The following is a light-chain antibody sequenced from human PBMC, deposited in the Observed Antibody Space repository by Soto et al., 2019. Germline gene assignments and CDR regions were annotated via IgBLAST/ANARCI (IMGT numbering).Light chain of an antibody. V-gene: IGKV1-6*01. CDR3: LQDFNYPWT. J-gene: IGKJ1*01. Sequence: AIEMTQSPSSLSASVGDTVTITCRASQGIGKDLAWFQQRPGKAPKLLIYGASCLQNGVPSRFSGSGSGTDFTLTISGLQPEDFATYFCLQDFNYPWTFGQGTKVEI. CDR2: GAS. CDR1: QGIGKD.